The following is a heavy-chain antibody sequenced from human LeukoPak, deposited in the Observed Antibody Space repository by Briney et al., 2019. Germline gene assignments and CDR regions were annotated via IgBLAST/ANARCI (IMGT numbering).Heavy chain of an antibody. CDR2: IYYSGST. V-gene: IGHV4-30-4*01. D-gene: IGHD3-22*01. Sequence: PSETLSLTCTVSGGSISSGDYYWSWIRQPPGKGLEWIGYIYYSGSTYYNPSLKSRVTISVDTSKNQFSLKLSSVTAADTAVYHCARGGNYYDSSGYYYVSWFDPWGQGTLVTVSS. J-gene: IGHJ5*02. CDR3: ARGGNYYDSSGYYYVSWFDP. CDR1: GGSISSGDYY.